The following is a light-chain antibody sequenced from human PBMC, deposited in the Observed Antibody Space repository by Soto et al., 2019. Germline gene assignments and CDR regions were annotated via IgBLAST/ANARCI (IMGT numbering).Light chain of an antibody. CDR2: EVS. CDR3: SSYSSTSTPV. V-gene: IGLV2-14*01. J-gene: IGLJ1*01. CDR1: SSDVGNYNY. Sequence: QSALTQPASVSGSAGQSITISCIGTSSDVGNYNYVSWYQHHPGKAPKLMIYEVSNRPSGVSNRFSGSKSGNTASLTISGLQADDEADYYCSSYSSTSTPVFGTGTKLTVL.